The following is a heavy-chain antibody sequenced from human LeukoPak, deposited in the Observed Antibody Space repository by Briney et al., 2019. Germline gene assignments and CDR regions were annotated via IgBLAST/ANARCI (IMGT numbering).Heavy chain of an antibody. J-gene: IGHJ4*02. Sequence: GGSLRLSCAASGFTFSNYWMHWVRQAPGKGLVWVSRINSDGSSTTYADSVKGRFTISRDNAKNTLYLQMNSLRAEDTAVYYCARDSGRYYYDSSGYASYWGQGTLVTVSS. CDR2: INSDGSST. V-gene: IGHV3-74*03. D-gene: IGHD3-22*01. CDR1: GFTFSNYW. CDR3: ARDSGRYYYDSSGYASY.